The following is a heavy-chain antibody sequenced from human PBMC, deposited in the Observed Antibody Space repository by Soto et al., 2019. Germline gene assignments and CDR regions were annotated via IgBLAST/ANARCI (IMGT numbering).Heavy chain of an antibody. V-gene: IGHV5-51*01. CDR3: ARLVAAAGNYYYYYGMDV. J-gene: IGHJ6*02. CDR2: IYPGDSDT. D-gene: IGHD6-13*01. CDR1: GDSFTSYG. Sequence: GESMKICCKGSGDSFTSYGIGWVRQMPGKGLEWMGIIYPGDSDTRYSPSFQGQVTISADKSISTAYLQWSSLKASDTAMYYCARLVAAAGNYYYYYGMDVWGQGTTVTVSS.